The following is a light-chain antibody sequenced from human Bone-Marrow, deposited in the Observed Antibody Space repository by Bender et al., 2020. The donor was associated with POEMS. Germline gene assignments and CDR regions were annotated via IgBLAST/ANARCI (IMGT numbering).Light chain of an antibody. Sequence: QSVLNQPPSASGTPGQRGTISCSGSSSNIGTNPVNWYQQLPGTAPKLLIYINNQRPSGVPDRFSGSKSGTSASLAISGLQSEDEADYYCAAWEDSLNGWVFGGGTKLTVL. V-gene: IGLV1-44*01. J-gene: IGLJ3*02. CDR1: SSNIGTNP. CDR3: AAWEDSLNGWV. CDR2: INN.